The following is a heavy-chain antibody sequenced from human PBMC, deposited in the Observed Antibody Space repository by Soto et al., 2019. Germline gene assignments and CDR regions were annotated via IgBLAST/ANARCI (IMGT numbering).Heavy chain of an antibody. CDR2: ISYDGSNK. CDR3: ASNIVVVPAARPPYYYYYGMDV. CDR1: GFTFSSYA. V-gene: IGHV3-30-3*01. J-gene: IGHJ6*02. Sequence: VGSLRLSCAASGFTFSSYAMHWVRQAPGKGLEWVAVISYDGSNKYYADSVKGRFTISRDNSKNTLYLQMNSLRAEDTAVYYCASNIVVVPAARPPYYYYYGMDVWGQGTTVTVSS. D-gene: IGHD2-2*01.